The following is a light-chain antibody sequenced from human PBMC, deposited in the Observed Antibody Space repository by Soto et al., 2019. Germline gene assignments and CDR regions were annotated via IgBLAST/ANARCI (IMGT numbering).Light chain of an antibody. V-gene: IGKV1-5*01. CDR3: QQYSSYWT. CDR1: QSISSW. CDR2: DAS. Sequence: DIQMTQSPSTLSASVGDRVTITYRASQSISSWLAWYQQKPGKAPKFLIYDASNLESGVPSRFSGSGSGTEFTLTISSLQPDDFATYYCQQYSSYWTFGQGTKVEIK. J-gene: IGKJ1*01.